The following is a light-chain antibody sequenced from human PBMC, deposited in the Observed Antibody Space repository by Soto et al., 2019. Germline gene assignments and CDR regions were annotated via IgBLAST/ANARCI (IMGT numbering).Light chain of an antibody. CDR1: QSVSSSY. Sequence: EIVLTHSPGTLSLSPLEIATLSFRAIQSVSSSYLAWYQQKPGQAPRLLIYGASSRATGIPDRFSGSGSGTDFTLTISRLEPEDFATYYCQQYRGYSTWTFGQGTKVDIK. V-gene: IGKV3-20*01. J-gene: IGKJ1*01. CDR2: GAS. CDR3: QQYRGYSTWT.